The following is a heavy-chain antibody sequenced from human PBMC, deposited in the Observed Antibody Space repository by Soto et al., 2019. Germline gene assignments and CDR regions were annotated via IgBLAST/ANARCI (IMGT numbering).Heavy chain of an antibody. CDR2: IYHGGAT. Sequence: QVQLQESGPGLLKTSETLSLTCTVSGGSLRSGSYYWSWIRQPPGKGLEWIGSIYHGGATTYNASLKSRFTISVDTSKNQFFLKVNSVTAADTAVYFCARDSSGRHDYWGQGTPVTVSS. V-gene: IGHV4-61*01. CDR1: GGSLRSGSYY. J-gene: IGHJ4*02. D-gene: IGHD3-22*01. CDR3: ARDSSGRHDY.